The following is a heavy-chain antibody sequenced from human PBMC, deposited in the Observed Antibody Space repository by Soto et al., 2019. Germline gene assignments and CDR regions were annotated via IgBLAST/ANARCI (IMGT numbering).Heavy chain of an antibody. Sequence: ASVKVSCKTSGFTFSKYYMHWLRQVPGQGLEWVGVINPSGRTTSYAQKFLGRVTVTRDASTATVYLELNSLRSGDTAVYYCARDLDVTTVTTSFDSWGQGTLVTVSS. V-gene: IGHV1-46*01. CDR2: INPSGRTT. CDR1: GFTFSKYY. J-gene: IGHJ4*02. D-gene: IGHD4-17*01. CDR3: ARDLDVTTVTTSFDS.